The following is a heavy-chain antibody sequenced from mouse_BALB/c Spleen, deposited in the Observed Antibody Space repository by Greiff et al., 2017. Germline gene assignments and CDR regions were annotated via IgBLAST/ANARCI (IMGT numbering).Heavy chain of an antibody. CDR2: ILPGSGST. J-gene: IGHJ4*01. V-gene: IGHV1-9*01. Sequence: QVQLQQSGAELMKPGASVKISCKATGYTFSSYWIEWVKQRPGHGLEWIGEILPGSGSTNYNEKFKGKATFTADTSSNTAYMQLSSLTSEDSAVYYGARGYDYDDYYAMDYWGQGTSVTVSA. D-gene: IGHD2-4*01. CDR3: ARGYDYDDYYAMDY. CDR1: GYTFSSYW.